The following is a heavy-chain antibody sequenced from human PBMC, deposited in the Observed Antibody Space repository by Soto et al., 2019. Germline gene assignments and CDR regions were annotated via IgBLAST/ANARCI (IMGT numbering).Heavy chain of an antibody. CDR3: AAAGYSYGEAYGMDV. V-gene: IGHV5-51*01. Sequence: GESLKISCKGSGYSFTSYWIGWVRQMPGKGLEWMGIIYPGDSDTRYSPSFQGQVTISADKSISTAYLQWSSLKASDTAMYYCAAAGYSYGEAYGMDVWGQGTTVTVSS. J-gene: IGHJ6*02. CDR2: IYPGDSDT. CDR1: GYSFTSYW. D-gene: IGHD5-18*01.